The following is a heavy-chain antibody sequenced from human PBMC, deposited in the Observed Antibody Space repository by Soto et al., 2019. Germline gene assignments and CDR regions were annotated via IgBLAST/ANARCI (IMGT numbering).Heavy chain of an antibody. CDR1: GSFVSGKD. D-gene: IGHD3-10*01. V-gene: IGHV1-8*01. J-gene: IGHJ6*03. Sequence: VHLVQSGAEVRKPGASVTISCKASGSFVSGKDISWLRLAPGQGLEWLGWMNPRSGDTGYAQKCQGRVAMTRNISMPTAYMALSSLPSADASIYSCARVRRGAAVGVRPYSFYMDVWGSGTTVTVS. CDR2: MNPRSGDT. CDR3: ARVRRGAAVGVRPYSFYMDV.